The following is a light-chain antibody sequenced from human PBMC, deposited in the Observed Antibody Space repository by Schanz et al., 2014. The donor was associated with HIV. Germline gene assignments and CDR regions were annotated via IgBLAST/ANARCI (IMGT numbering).Light chain of an antibody. V-gene: IGKV3-20*01. Sequence: EIVLTQSPGTLSLSPGERAALSCRASQSVTSNLLAWYQQKPGQAPRLLIFGASKRATGIPDRFSGSESGTAFTLPINRREPEDYAVYYCQQYGSPPWTFGQGTKVEVK. J-gene: IGKJ1*01. CDR1: QSVTSNL. CDR2: GAS. CDR3: QQYGSPPWT.